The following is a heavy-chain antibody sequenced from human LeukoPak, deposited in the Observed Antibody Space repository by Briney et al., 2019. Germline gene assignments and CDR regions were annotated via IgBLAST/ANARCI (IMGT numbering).Heavy chain of an antibody. CDR1: GFTFSDYY. Sequence: PGGSLRLSCAASGFTFSDYYMSWIRQAPGKGLEWVSFISSSTSYTNYADSVKGRFTISRDNAKKSLYLQMNSLRAEDTAIYYCARVIGGKSNYCDFWGQGILVTVSS. J-gene: IGHJ4*02. CDR3: ARVIGGKSNYCDF. V-gene: IGHV3-11*06. D-gene: IGHD4-23*01. CDR2: ISSSTSYT.